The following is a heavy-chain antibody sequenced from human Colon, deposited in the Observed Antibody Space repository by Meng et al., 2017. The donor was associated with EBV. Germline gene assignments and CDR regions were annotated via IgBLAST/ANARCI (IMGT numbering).Heavy chain of an antibody. Sequence: RLQESVPGLVKPSETLSLTCTFSGGSIRSGPYCWAWIRQPPGKGLEWIGSIYYSGSTYYNPSLKSRVTISVDSSKNQFSLKLTSVTAADTSLYYCASYTSFSGSYYNGIDYWGQGTLVTVSS. J-gene: IGHJ4*02. D-gene: IGHD3-10*01. V-gene: IGHV4-39*01. CDR2: IYYSGST. CDR1: GGSIRSGPYC. CDR3: ASYTSFSGSYYNGIDY.